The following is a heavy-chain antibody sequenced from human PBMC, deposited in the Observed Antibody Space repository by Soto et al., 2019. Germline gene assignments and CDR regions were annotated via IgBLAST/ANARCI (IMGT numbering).Heavy chain of an antibody. V-gene: IGHV4-59*08. J-gene: IGHJ6*02. Sequence: QVQLQESGPGLVKPSETLSLTCTVSGDSISSYYWSWIRQPPGKGLEWLGYIYYTGSTNYNSSLKSRVTISVATSKHQFSLKLSSVTAADTAVYFCARHAFGSGFYYGMDVWGQGTTVTVSS. D-gene: IGHD3-10*01. CDR1: GDSISSYY. CDR2: IYYTGST. CDR3: ARHAFGSGFYYGMDV.